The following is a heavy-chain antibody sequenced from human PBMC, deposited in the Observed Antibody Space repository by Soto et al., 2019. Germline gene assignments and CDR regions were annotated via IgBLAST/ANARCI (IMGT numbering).Heavy chain of an antibody. CDR1: GYTFVSYG. D-gene: IGHD3-22*01. J-gene: IGHJ4*02. V-gene: IGHV1-18*04. Sequence: QIQLVQSGAEVKKPGASVRVSCETSGYTFVSYGISWVRQAPGQGLEWMGWISPYNGNTNYAEKFKDRVTLTTDTSTDTAFLDLRSLTSDDPAVYFCARDQYYFDSSGYYDFWGQGTLVTVSS. CDR3: ARDQYYFDSSGYYDF. CDR2: ISPYNGNT.